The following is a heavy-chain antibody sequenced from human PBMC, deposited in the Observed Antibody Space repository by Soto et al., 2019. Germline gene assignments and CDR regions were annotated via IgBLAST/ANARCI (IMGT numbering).Heavy chain of an antibody. CDR1: GGSINIDYW. CDR2: VHRSGTT. D-gene: IGHD6-13*01. J-gene: IGHJ4*02. V-gene: IGHV4-4*02. CDR3: ARGFSHRWVY. Sequence: QVQLQESGPGLVKPSGTLSLTCGVSGGSINIDYWWSWVRQAPGKALEWIGEVHRSGTTNYIQSLTSRVTMSIDKSGNQVSLVLTSVAAADTAVYFCARGFSHRWVYWGQGTLVTVSS.